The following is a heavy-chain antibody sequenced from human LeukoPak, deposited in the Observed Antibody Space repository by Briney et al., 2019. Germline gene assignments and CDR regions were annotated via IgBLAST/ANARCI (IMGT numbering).Heavy chain of an antibody. CDR2: VNSDGSGT. V-gene: IGHV3-74*01. CDR1: GFTFSPYW. D-gene: IGHD1-26*01. Sequence: GGSLRLSCAASGFTFSPYWIHWVRQAPGKGLVWVSHVNSDGSGTSYADSVKGRFTISRDNAKNTVYLQMNSLRAEDTAVYYCARGIVGATDYWGQGAVVTVSS. CDR3: ARGIVGATDY. J-gene: IGHJ4*02.